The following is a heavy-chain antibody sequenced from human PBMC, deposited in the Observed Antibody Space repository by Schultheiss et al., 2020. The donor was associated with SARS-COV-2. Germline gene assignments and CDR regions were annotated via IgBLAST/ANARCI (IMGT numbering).Heavy chain of an antibody. CDR2: IYYSGST. J-gene: IGHJ6*02. Sequence: SETLSLTCAVYGGSISSGGYYWSWIRQHPGKGLEWIGYIYYSGSTYYNPSLKSRVTISVDTSKNQFSLKLSSVTAADTAVYYCARSEYYYDSSGFYYYYGMDVWGQGTTVTVSS. CDR3: ARSEYYYDSSGFYYYYGMDV. V-gene: IGHV4-31*11. D-gene: IGHD3-22*01. CDR1: GGSISSGGYY.